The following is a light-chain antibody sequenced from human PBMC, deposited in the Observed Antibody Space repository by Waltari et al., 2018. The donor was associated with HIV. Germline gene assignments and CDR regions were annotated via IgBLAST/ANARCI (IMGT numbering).Light chain of an antibody. J-gene: IGLJ1*01. CDR3: SSHAGSNNYV. V-gene: IGLV2-8*01. CDR2: DVS. Sequence: HSALPPPPPASGSPGPSAPISCSGTNSAVGDYVHCSWHQQHPGKAPNIMIYDVSKRPSGVPDRFSGSKSGNTASLTVSGLQAEDEADYYCSSHAGSNNYVFGTGTKVTVL. CDR1: NSAVGDYVH.